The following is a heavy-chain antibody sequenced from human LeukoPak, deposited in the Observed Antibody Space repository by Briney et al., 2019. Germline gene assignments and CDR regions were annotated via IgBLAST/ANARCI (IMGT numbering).Heavy chain of an antibody. D-gene: IGHD2-2*01. V-gene: IGHV4-31*01. CDR3: ARDGCSGTSCYGNWFDH. J-gene: IGHJ5*02. Sequence: SETLSLTCTVSGGSISSGGYFWSWISQHPGKGLEWIVYIHYSGSTYSNPSLKSPVSISVDTSKNPFSLKLSSVTAADTAVYYCARDGCSGTSCYGNWFDHWGQGTLVTVSS. CDR2: IHYSGST. CDR1: GGSISSGGYF.